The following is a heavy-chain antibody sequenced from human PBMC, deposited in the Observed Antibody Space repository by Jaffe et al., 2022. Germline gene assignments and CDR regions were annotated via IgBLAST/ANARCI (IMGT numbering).Heavy chain of an antibody. CDR1: GFTFDDYA. CDR3: AKGGEFASLGYCSGGSCEELIWTGYFDL. CDR2: ISWNSGSI. J-gene: IGHJ2*01. V-gene: IGHV3-9*01. Sequence: EVQLVESGGGLVQPGRSLRLSCAASGFTFDDYAMHWVRQAPGKGLEWVSGISWNSGSIGYADSVKGRFTISRDNAKNSLYLQMNSLRAEDTALYYCAKGGEFASLGYCSGGSCEELIWTGYFDLWGRGTLVTVSS. D-gene: IGHD2-15*01.